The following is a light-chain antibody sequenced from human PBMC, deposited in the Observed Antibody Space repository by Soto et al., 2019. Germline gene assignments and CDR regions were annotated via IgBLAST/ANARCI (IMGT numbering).Light chain of an antibody. CDR2: GAS. CDR3: QQYNNWPFT. J-gene: IGKJ3*01. CDR1: QSVSSD. V-gene: IGKV3-15*01. Sequence: EKVMTQSPATLSVSPGERATLSCRASQSVSSDLAWFQQKPGQAPRLPIYGASTRAAGIPAKFSGSGSGTEFTLTISSLQSEDFAVYYCQQYNNWPFTFGPGTKVDIK.